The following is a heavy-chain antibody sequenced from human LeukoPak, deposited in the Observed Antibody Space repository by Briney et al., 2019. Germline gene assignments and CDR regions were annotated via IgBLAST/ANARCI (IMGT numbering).Heavy chain of an antibody. D-gene: IGHD3-10*01. CDR3: ARDKSAGADTGSSFYY. V-gene: IGHV3-7*03. J-gene: IGHJ4*02. CDR2: IKQDGSEK. Sequence: GGSLRPSCVGSGFTFSNYWMTWVRQAPGKGLEWVASIKQDGSEKYYVDSVKGRFTFSRDNAKNSLYLQMDSLRAEDTAVYYCARDKSAGADTGSSFYYWGQGALVTVSS. CDR1: GFTFSNYW.